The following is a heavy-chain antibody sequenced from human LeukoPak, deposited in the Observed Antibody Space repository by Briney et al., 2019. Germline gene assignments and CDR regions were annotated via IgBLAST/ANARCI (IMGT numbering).Heavy chain of an antibody. J-gene: IGHJ5*02. CDR2: ISSSSSYI. V-gene: IGHV3-21*01. CDR1: GFTFSSYS. Sequence: GGSLRLSCAASGFTFSSYSMNWVRQAPGKGLEWVSSISSSSSYIYYADSVKGRFTISRDNAKNSLYLQMNSLRAEDTAVYYCARVGYSYGYNWLDPWGQGTLVTVSS. CDR3: ARVGYSYGYNWLDP. D-gene: IGHD5-18*01.